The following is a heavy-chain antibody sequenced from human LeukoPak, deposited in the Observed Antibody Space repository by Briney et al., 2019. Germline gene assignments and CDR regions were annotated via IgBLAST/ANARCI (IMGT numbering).Heavy chain of an antibody. Sequence: SETLSLTCTVSGYSISSGHYWGWIRQPPGKGLEWIGTIFHSGSTYYNPSLKSRVTISVDTSKNQFSLKLSSVTAADTAVYYCARVEELWFGVSWGQGTLVTVSS. J-gene: IGHJ5*02. CDR2: IFHSGST. V-gene: IGHV4-38-2*02. CDR3: ARVEELWFGVS. D-gene: IGHD3-10*01. CDR1: GYSISSGHY.